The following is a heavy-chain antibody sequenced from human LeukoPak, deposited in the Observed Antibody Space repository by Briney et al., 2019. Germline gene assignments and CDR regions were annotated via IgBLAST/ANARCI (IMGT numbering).Heavy chain of an antibody. D-gene: IGHD6-19*01. Sequence: GGSLRLPCAASGFTFSSYAMSWVRQAPGKGLEWVSAISGSGGSTYYADSVKGRFTISRDNSKNTLYLQMNSLRAEDTAVYYCAKQVAGTSLFDYWGQGTLVTVSS. J-gene: IGHJ4*02. CDR2: ISGSGGST. V-gene: IGHV3-23*01. CDR1: GFTFSSYA. CDR3: AKQVAGTSLFDY.